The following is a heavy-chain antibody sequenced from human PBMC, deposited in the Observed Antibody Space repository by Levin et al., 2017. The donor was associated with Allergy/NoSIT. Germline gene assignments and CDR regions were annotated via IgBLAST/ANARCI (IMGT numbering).Heavy chain of an antibody. CDR1: GGSFSGYY. D-gene: IGHD2-2*01. V-gene: IGHV4-34*01. CDR2: INHSGST. J-gene: IGHJ4*02. CDR3: ARGRGAYVVVVPAAKYYFDY. Sequence: SETLSLTCAVYGGSFSGYYWSWIRQPPGKGLEWIGEINHSGSTNYNPSLKSRVTISVDTSKNQFSLKLSSVTAADTAVYYCARGRGAYVVVVPAAKYYFDYWGQGTLVTVSS.